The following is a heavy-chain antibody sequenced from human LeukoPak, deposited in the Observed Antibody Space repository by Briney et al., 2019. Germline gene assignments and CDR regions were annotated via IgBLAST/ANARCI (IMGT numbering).Heavy chain of an antibody. Sequence: PSETLSLTCAVYGVSFSGYYWSWIRQPPGKGLEWIGEINHSGSTNYNPSLKSRVTISVDTSKNQFSLKLSSVTAADTAVYYCAKTRIAAAGSGDFDYWGQGTLVTVSS. CDR3: AKTRIAAAGSGDFDY. V-gene: IGHV4-34*01. J-gene: IGHJ4*02. D-gene: IGHD6-13*01. CDR1: GVSFSGYY. CDR2: INHSGST.